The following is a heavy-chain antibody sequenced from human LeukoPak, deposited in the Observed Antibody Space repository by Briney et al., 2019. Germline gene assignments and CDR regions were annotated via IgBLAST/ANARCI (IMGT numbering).Heavy chain of an antibody. D-gene: IGHD6-19*01. CDR1: GFTFSSYW. J-gene: IGHJ4*02. CDR3: ARDMGSGWFHMDC. CDR2: IKQDGSEK. V-gene: IGHV3-7*01. Sequence: GGSLRLSCAASGFTFSSYWMSWVRQAPGKGLEWVANIKQDGSEKYYVDSVKGRFTISRDNAKNSLYLQMNSLRVEDTAVYYCARDMGSGWFHMDCWGQGTLVTVSS.